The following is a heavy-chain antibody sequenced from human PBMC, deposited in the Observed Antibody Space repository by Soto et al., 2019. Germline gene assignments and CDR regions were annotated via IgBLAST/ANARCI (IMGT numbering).Heavy chain of an antibody. J-gene: IGHJ4*02. V-gene: IGHV3-33*01. CDR3: ARGITIFGVASFDY. D-gene: IGHD3-3*01. CDR2: IWYDGSNK. CDR1: GFTFSSYG. Sequence: QVQLVESGGGVVQPGRSLRLSCAASGFTFSSYGMHWVRQAPGKGLEWVAVIWYDGSNKYYADSVKGRFTISRDNSKNPLYLQMNSLRAEDTAVYYCARGITIFGVASFDYWGQGTLVTVSS.